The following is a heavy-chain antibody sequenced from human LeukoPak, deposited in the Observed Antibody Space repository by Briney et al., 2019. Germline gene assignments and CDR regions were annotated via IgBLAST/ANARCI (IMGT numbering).Heavy chain of an antibody. V-gene: IGHV3-23*01. CDR3: AKQSAGSAAWYSLHYDF. CDR1: EFTFSSYS. D-gene: IGHD6-13*01. J-gene: IGHJ4*02. Sequence: GGSLRLSCAASEFTFSSYSMNWVRQAPGRGLEWVSSVAGGGGGTYYADSVKGRFTISRDNSKDTLYLQMNGLRAEDTAVYFCAKQSAGSAAWYSLHYDFWGQGTLVTVSS. CDR2: VAGGGGGT.